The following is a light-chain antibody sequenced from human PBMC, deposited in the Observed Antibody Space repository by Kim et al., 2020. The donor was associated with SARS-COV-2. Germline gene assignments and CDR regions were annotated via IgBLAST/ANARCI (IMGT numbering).Light chain of an antibody. V-gene: IGLV2-14*01. J-gene: IGLJ1*01. CDR3: SSYTSSTTSYV. CDR1: SSDVGGYNY. CDR2: DVS. Sequence: QSALTQPASVSGSPGQSITISCTGTSSDVGGYNYVSWYQQHPGKAPKLMIYDVSKRPSGVSYRFSGSKFGNTASLTISGLQAEDEADYYCSSYTSSTTSYVFGAGTKVTVL.